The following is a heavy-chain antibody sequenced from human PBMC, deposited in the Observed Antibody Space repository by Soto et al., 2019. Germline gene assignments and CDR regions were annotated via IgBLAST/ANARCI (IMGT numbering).Heavy chain of an antibody. CDR1: GGSISSYY. J-gene: IGHJ5*02. CDR2: IYYSGST. V-gene: IGHV4-59*01. Sequence: SETLSLTCTVSGGSISSYYWSWIRQPPGKGLEWIGYIYYSGSTNYNPSLKSRVTISVDTSKNQFSLKLSSVTAADTAVYYCARADTIFGVVGRFDPCGQGTLVTVSS. CDR3: ARADTIFGVVGRFDP. D-gene: IGHD3-3*01.